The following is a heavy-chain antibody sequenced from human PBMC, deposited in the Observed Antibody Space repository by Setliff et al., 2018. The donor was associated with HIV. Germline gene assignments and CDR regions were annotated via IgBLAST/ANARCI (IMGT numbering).Heavy chain of an antibody. Sequence: SVKVSCKASGGTFSSYAISWVRQAPEQGLEWMGGIMPIFGPANYAQKFQGRLTLTGDKSTNIVYMDLSSLTFEDTAVYFCVRDPWGSGSFGSIHFWGPGTLVTVSS. CDR1: GGTFSSYA. V-gene: IGHV1-69*06. CDR2: IMPIFGPA. CDR3: VRDPWGSGSFGSIHF. D-gene: IGHD3-10*01. J-gene: IGHJ4*02.